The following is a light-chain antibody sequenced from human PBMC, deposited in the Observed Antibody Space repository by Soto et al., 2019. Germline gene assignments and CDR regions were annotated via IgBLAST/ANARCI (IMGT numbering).Light chain of an antibody. Sequence: DIQMTQSPSTLSAPVGDRVTITCRASQSISNWLDWYQQKPGKATKLLIYKASSLESGVPSRFSDYGSGTEFTLTISSLQPDDFATYYCQQYNSYPLTFGGGTKVEIK. CDR3: QQYNSYPLT. CDR2: KAS. CDR1: QSISNW. V-gene: IGKV1-5*03. J-gene: IGKJ4*01.